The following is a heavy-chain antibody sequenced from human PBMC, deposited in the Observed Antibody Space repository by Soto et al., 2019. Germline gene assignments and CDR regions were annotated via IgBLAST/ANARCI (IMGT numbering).Heavy chain of an antibody. J-gene: IGHJ5*02. V-gene: IGHV3-23*01. CDR3: AKDPRPGEWLLYGSWFDP. CDR1: GFTFSSYA. CDR2: ISGSGGST. Sequence: GGSLRLSCAASGFTFSSYAMSWVRQAPGKGLEWVSAISGSGGSTYYADSVKGRFTISRDNSKNTLYLQMNSLRAEDTAVYYCAKDPRPGEWLLYGSWFDPWGQGTLVTVSS. D-gene: IGHD3-3*01.